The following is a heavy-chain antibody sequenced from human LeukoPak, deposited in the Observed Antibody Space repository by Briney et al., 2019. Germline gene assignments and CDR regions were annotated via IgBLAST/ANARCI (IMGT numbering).Heavy chain of an antibody. CDR3: AKEIYSYGSRGFDY. Sequence: PGGSLRPSCSASQFTFTYYAMTWVRQAPGKGLEWVAGISGSGEYTYYAGSVKGRFTISRDNYKNTLYLQLNSLRVEDTAVYYCAKEIYSYGSRGFDYWGQGNPVTVSS. CDR2: ISGSGEYT. CDR1: QFTFTYYA. D-gene: IGHD3-10*01. V-gene: IGHV3-23*01. J-gene: IGHJ4*02.